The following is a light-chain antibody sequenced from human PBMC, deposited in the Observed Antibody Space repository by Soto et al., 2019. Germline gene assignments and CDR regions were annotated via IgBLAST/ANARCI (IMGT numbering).Light chain of an antibody. V-gene: IGLV2-11*01. Sequence: QSALTQPRSVSGSPGQSVTISCTGTSSDVGAYKYVSWYQQLPGKAPKLMLYDVNKRPSGVPHRFSGSKSGNTASLTISGLQAEDEADYYCSSYAGSDTVVFGGGTKVTVL. CDR3: SSYAGSDTVV. CDR2: DVN. CDR1: SSDVGAYKY. J-gene: IGLJ2*01.